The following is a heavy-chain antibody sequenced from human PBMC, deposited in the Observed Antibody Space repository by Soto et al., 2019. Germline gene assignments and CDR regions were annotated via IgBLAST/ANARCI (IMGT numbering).Heavy chain of an antibody. J-gene: IGHJ6*02. CDR2: INPNRGGT. V-gene: IGHV1-2*04. CDR3: ARRGSGWYGGEYYYYGMDV. CDR1: GYTFTGYY. Sequence: GASVKVSCKASGYTFTGYYMHWVRQAPGQGLEWMGWINPNRGGTNYAQKFQGWVTMTRDTSISTAYMELSRLRSDDTAVYYCARRGSGWYGGEYYYYGMDVWGQGTTVTVSS. D-gene: IGHD6-19*01.